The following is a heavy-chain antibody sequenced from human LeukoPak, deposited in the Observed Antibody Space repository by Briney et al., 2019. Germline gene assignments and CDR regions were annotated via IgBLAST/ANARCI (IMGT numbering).Heavy chain of an antibody. J-gene: IGHJ6*02. CDR2: IIPIFRTA. CDR1: RGTFRSFA. CDR3: ARDPRVVIMDFYYYYYGMDV. D-gene: IGHD3-3*01. Sequence: SDKVSCKPSRGTFRSFAISWVRQAPGPGLEWMGGIIPIFRTANYAQKFQGRVTMTRDTSTSTVYMELSSLRSEDTAVYYCARDPRVVIMDFYYYYYGMDVWGQGTTVTVSS. V-gene: IGHV1-69*05.